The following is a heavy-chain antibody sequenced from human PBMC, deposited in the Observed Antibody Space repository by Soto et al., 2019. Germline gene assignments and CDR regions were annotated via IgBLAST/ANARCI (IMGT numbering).Heavy chain of an antibody. CDR2: ISGSGDSS. D-gene: IGHD2-21*01. CDR1: GFTFSSFG. V-gene: IGHV3-23*01. J-gene: IGHJ4*02. CDR3: ARDRADPIGDYHPLFDS. Sequence: GGSLRLSCADSGFTFSSFGMSWVRQAPGKGLEWVSSISGSGDSSYYADSVKGRFTISRNNSKNTLYLQMNSRRVEDTAVYYCARDRADPIGDYHPLFDSWGLGTLVTVSS.